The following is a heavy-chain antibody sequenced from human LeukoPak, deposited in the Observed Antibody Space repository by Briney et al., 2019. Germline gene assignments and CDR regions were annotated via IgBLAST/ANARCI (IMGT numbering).Heavy chain of an antibody. CDR2: IYTSGST. V-gene: IGHV4-61*02. D-gene: IGHD3-3*01. CDR3: ARDPYYDFWSGYYSPAFDI. J-gene: IGHJ3*02. CDR1: GGSISSGSYY. Sequence: SETLSLTCTVSGGSISSGSYYLSWIRQPAGKGLEWIGRIYTSGSTNYNPSLKSRVTISVDTSKNQFSLKLSSVTAADTAVYYCARDPYYDFWSGYYSPAFDIWGQGTMVTVSS.